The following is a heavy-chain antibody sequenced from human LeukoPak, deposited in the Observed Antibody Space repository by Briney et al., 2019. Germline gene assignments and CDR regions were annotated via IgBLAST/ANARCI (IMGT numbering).Heavy chain of an antibody. CDR2: ISGSGGTT. J-gene: IGHJ4*02. V-gene: IGHV3-23*01. CDR3: AKSGYNRFDY. CDR1: GFTFSTYG. Sequence: GGSLRLSCAASGFTFSTYGMSWVRQAPGKGLEWVSSISGSGGTTYDADSVKGRFTISRDNSKNTLYLQMNSLIAEDTAVYYCAKSGYNRFDYWGQGTLVTVSS. D-gene: IGHD5-24*01.